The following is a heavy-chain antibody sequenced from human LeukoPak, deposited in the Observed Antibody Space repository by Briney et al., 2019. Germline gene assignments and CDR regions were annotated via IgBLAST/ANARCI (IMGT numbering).Heavy chain of an antibody. V-gene: IGHV1-69*04. CDR3: ARVGNSRHFDY. CDR2: TIPILGIA. CDR1: GGTFSSYA. Sequence: ASVKVSCKASGGTFSSYAISWVRQAPGQGLELMGRTIPILGIANYAQKFQGRVTITADKSTSTAYMELSSLRSEDTAVYHCARVGNSRHFDYWGQGTLVTVSS. J-gene: IGHJ4*02. D-gene: IGHD4-23*01.